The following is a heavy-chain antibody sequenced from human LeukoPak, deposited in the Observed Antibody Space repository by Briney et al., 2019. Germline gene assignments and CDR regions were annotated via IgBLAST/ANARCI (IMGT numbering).Heavy chain of an antibody. D-gene: IGHD3-10*01. Sequence: SETLSLTCTVSGGSISTSYWSWIRQPPGKGLEWIGYFSYSGRTNYNPSLKSRVSISVDTSKNQFSLKLSSVTAADTAVYYCARRSPSRGFDYWGQGTLVTVSS. CDR2: FSYSGRT. CDR3: ARRSPSRGFDY. J-gene: IGHJ4*02. CDR1: GGSISTSY. V-gene: IGHV4-59*08.